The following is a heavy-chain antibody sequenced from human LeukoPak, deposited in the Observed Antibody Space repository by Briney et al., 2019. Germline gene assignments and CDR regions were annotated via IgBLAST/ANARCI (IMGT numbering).Heavy chain of an antibody. CDR2: ISSSGSTK. V-gene: IGHV3-11*04. CDR1: GFTFSDYY. D-gene: IGHD3-22*01. Sequence: PGGSLRLSCAASGFTFSDYYMSCIRQAPGKGREWVSYISSSGSTKYYADSVKGRFTTSRATPKNSPHRQTTSPRADDAAVYYGARVYYYDSSGYLCEYWGRGTLVTVSS. CDR3: ARVYYYDSSGYLCEY. J-gene: IGHJ4*02.